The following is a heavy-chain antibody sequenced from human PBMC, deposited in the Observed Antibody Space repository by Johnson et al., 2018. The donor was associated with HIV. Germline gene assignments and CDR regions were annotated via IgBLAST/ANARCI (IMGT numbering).Heavy chain of an antibody. Sequence: VQLVESGGGVVQPGRSLRLSCAASGFTFSSYAMHWVRQAPAKGLEWVAVISYDGSDKYYADSVKGRFTISRDNAKNSLYLQMNSLRAEDTAVYYCARENYRRRDAFDVWGQGTVVIVSS. CDR1: GFTFSSYA. V-gene: IGHV3-30*04. CDR2: ISYDGSDK. J-gene: IGHJ3*01. D-gene: IGHD1-7*01. CDR3: ARENYRRRDAFDV.